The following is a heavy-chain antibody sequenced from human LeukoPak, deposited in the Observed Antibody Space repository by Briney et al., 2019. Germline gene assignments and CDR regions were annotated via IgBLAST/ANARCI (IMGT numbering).Heavy chain of an antibody. Sequence: GASVKVSCKASGCTFTSYGISWVRQAPGQGLEWMGWISAYNGNTNYAQKLQGRVTMTTDTSTSTAYMELRSLRSDDTAVYYCARANLWFGDGWFDPWGQGTLVTVSS. V-gene: IGHV1-18*01. CDR3: ARANLWFGDGWFDP. CDR2: ISAYNGNT. J-gene: IGHJ5*02. CDR1: GCTFTSYG. D-gene: IGHD3-10*01.